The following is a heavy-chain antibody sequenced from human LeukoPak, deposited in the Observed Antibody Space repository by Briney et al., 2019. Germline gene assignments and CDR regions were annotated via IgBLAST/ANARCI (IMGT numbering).Heavy chain of an antibody. CDR2: TYYRSRWSN. Sequence: SQTLSLTCAISGDSVFSIYAAWNWIRQSPSRGLEWLGRTYYRSRWSNDYAVSVKGRITINPDTSKNQFSLQLSSVTPEGTAVYYCARASFRAFDIWGQGTMVAVSS. CDR1: GDSVFSIYAA. V-gene: IGHV6-1*01. J-gene: IGHJ3*02. CDR3: ARASFRAFDI.